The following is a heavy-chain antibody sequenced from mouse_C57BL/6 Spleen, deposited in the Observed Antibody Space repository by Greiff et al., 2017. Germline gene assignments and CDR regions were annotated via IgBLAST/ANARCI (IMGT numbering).Heavy chain of an antibody. J-gene: IGHJ2*01. V-gene: IGHV1-5*01. CDR3: ITTVVATPHFDY. CDR1: GYTFTSYW. CDR2: IYPGNSDT. Sequence: EVQLQQSGTVLARPGASVKMSCKTSGYTFTSYWMHWVKQRPGQGLEWIGAIYPGNSDTSYNQKFKGKAKLTAVTSASTAYMELSSLTNEDSAVYYCITTVVATPHFDYWGQGTTLTVSS. D-gene: IGHD1-1*01.